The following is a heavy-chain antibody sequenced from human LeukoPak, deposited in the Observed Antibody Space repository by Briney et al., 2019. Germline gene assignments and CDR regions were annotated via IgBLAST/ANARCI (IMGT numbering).Heavy chain of an antibody. Sequence: HAGGSLRLSCAASGFTFSSYAMHWVRQAPGKGLEWVAVISYDGSNKYYADSVKGRFTISRDNSKNTLYLQMNSLRAEDTAVYYCAKVLDGTGYWNYYFDSWGQGTLVTVSS. V-gene: IGHV3-30-3*01. D-gene: IGHD3-22*01. CDR3: AKVLDGTGYWNYYFDS. CDR1: GFTFSSYA. J-gene: IGHJ4*02. CDR2: ISYDGSNK.